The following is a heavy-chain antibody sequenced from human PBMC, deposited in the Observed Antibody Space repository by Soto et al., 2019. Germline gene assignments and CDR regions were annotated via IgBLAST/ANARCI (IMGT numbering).Heavy chain of an antibody. CDR3: ARDHHRYSGYDYVDY. CDR2: ISSSSSYT. J-gene: IGHJ4*02. V-gene: IGHV3-11*05. CDR1: GFTFSDYY. Sequence: LRLSCAASGFTFSDYYMSWIRQAPGKGLGWVSYISSSSSYTNYADSVKGRFTISRDNAKNSLYLQMNSLRAEDTAVYYCARDHHRYSGYDYVDYWGQGTLVTVSS. D-gene: IGHD5-12*01.